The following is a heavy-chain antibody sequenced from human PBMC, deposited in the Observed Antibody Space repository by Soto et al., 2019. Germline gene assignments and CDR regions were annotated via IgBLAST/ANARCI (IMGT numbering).Heavy chain of an antibody. V-gene: IGHV4-30-4*01. CDR2: IYYIGST. D-gene: IGHD3-10*01. CDR3: ARGLGFGEPGDY. Sequence: PSETLSLTCIVSGGSISSGYYYWSWIRQPPGKGLEWIGYIYYIGSTYSNPSLKSRVTISVDTSKKQFSLKLSSVTAADTAVYYCARGLGFGEPGDYLGQRTLVAVCS. J-gene: IGHJ4*02. CDR1: GGSISSGYYY.